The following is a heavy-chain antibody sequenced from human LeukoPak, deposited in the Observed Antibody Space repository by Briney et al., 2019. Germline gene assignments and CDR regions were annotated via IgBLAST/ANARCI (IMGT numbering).Heavy chain of an antibody. D-gene: IGHD3/OR15-3a*01. CDR1: GFTFSSYS. V-gene: IGHV3-21*01. J-gene: IGHJ6*02. CDR3: ARDPTSKGTHGMDV. CDR2: ISSSSSNI. Sequence: GGSLRLSCAASGFTFSSYSMNWVRQAPGKGLEWVSSISSSSSNIYYADSVKGRFTISRDNAKNSLYLQMNSLRAEDTAVYYCARDPTSKGTHGMDVWGQGTTVTVSS.